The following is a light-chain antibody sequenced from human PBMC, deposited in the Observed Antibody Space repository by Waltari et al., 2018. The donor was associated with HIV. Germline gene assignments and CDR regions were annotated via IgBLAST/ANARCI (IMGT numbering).Light chain of an antibody. V-gene: IGKV1-9*01. CDR1: QNIYSY. CDR2: ATS. J-gene: IGKJ4*01. CDR3: QQVNGYPLT. Sequence: IQLTRSPSFMSASVGDLVTTTCRASQNIYSYLAWYQQKPGRAPQVLIYATSTLQSGVPSRFSGSGSGTEFALTITNLQPDDFATYYCQQVNGYPLTFGGGTKVEIK.